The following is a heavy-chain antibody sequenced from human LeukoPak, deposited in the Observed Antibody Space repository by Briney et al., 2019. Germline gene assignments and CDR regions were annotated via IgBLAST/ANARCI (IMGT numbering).Heavy chain of an antibody. CDR1: GFSFSSYS. CDR2: ISSGSSSV. D-gene: IGHD2-8*01. CDR3: ARSQRLGHCVNGVCVYPYYFDF. V-gene: IGHV3-21*06. J-gene: IGHJ4*02. Sequence: GGSLRLSCTTSGFSFSSYSMNWVRQTPGKGLEWVSSISSGSSSVFYAESVRGRFTISRDSAKTSVFLQMDSLRADDSALYFCARSQRLGHCVNGVCVYPYYFDFWGQGALVTVSS.